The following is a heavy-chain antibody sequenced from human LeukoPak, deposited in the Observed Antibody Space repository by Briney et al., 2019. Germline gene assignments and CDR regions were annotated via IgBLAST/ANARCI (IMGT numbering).Heavy chain of an antibody. J-gene: IGHJ4*02. CDR3: SSGQTTPVLVDTLHF. Sequence: ASVRVSCEVSGYTFTDFSMHWVRQAPGKGLEWMGGFYSDNAEKVFARKLQGRVTMTEDTSTNTAYMELTSQTSEDTAVYYCSSGQTTPVLVDTLHFWGQGTLVSVSS. CDR1: GYTFTDFS. CDR2: FYSDNAEK. V-gene: IGHV1-24*01. D-gene: IGHD3-3*01.